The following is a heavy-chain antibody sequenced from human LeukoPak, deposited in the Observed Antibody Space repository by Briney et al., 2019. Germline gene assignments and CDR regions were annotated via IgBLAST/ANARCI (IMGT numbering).Heavy chain of an antibody. J-gene: IGHJ5*02. V-gene: IGHV4-39*01. D-gene: IGHD2-2*01. Sequence: SETLSLTCTVSGGSISSSSYYWGWIRQPPGKGLEWIGSIYYSGSTYYNPSLKSRVTISVDTSKNQFSLKLSSVTAADTAVYYCARCEGSSTSRRFDPWGQGTLVTVSS. CDR2: IYYSGST. CDR3: ARCEGSSTSRRFDP. CDR1: GGSISSSSYY.